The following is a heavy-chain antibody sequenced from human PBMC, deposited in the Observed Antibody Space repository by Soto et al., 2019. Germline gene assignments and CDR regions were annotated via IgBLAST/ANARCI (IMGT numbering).Heavy chain of an antibody. D-gene: IGHD6-13*01. J-gene: IGHJ6*02. Sequence: PGESLKISCKGSGYSFTSYWISWVRQMPGKGLEWMGRIDPSDSYTNYSPSFQGHVTISADKSISTAYLQWSSLKASDTAMYYCAILSSSWLEDYYYCGMDVWGQGTTVTVSS. CDR3: AILSSSWLEDYYYCGMDV. CDR2: IDPSDSYT. CDR1: GYSFTSYW. V-gene: IGHV5-10-1*01.